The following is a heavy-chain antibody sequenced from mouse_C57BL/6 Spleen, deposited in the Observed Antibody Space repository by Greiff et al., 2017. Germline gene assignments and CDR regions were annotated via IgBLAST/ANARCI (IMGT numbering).Heavy chain of an antibody. CDR1: GFNIKDDY. V-gene: IGHV14-4*01. J-gene: IGHJ1*03. CDR2: IDPENGDT. CDR3: TRLWLRRDWYFDV. Sequence: VQLQQSGAELVRPGASVKLSCTASGFNIKDDYMHWVKQRPEQGLEWIGWIDPENGDTEYASKFQGKATITADTSSNTAYLQLSSLTSEDTAVYYCTRLWLRRDWYFDVGGTGTTVTVSS. D-gene: IGHD2-2*01.